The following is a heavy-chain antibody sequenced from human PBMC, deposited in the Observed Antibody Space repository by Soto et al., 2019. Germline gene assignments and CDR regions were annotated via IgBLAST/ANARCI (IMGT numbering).Heavy chain of an antibody. Sequence: PGGSLRLSCAASGFTFSSYGMHWVRQAPGKGLEWVAVISYDGSNKYYADSVKGRFTISRDNSKNTLYLQMNSLRAEDTAVYYCAKDPPAGYGRAFEVWGQGTVVTVSS. CDR2: ISYDGSNK. CDR1: GFTFSSYG. V-gene: IGHV3-30*18. CDR3: AKDPPAGYGRAFEV. D-gene: IGHD5-18*01. J-gene: IGHJ3*01.